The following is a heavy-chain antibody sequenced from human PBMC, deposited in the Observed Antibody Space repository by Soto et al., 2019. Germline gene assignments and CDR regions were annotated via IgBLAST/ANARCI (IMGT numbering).Heavy chain of an antibody. D-gene: IGHD3-9*01. CDR1: GVSITSYR. CDR2: TAYTGNT. CDR3: ARDMHAGLTHYFDP. J-gene: IGHJ5*02. Sequence: SGTLSLTCVVSGVSITSYRLSLIRQFPGKGREGIAYTAYTGNTNYNPSLKRGITISMKTAKNQLSLKLTSRTAAYTAVYYCARDMHAGLTHYFDPWGQGTLVTASS. V-gene: IGHV4-59*01.